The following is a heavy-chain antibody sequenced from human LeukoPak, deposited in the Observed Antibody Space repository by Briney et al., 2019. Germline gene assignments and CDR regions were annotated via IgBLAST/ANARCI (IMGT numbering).Heavy chain of an antibody. Sequence: SETLSLTCAVYGGSFSGYYWSWIRQPPGKGLEWIGEINHSGSTNYNPSLKSRVTISVDTSKNQFSLKLSSVTAADTAVYYCARGVAAGTGYYYYYYYMDVWGKGTTVTVSS. V-gene: IGHV4-34*01. CDR1: GGSFSGYY. J-gene: IGHJ6*03. CDR3: ARGVAAGTGYYYYYYYMDV. CDR2: INHSGST. D-gene: IGHD6-13*01.